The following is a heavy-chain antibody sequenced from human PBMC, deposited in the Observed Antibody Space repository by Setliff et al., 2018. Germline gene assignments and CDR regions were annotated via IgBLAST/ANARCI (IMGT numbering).Heavy chain of an antibody. CDR1: GFTFSNSW. V-gene: IGHV3-7*01. CDR2: IKQDGSEK. J-gene: IGHJ4*02. Sequence: GGSLRLSCAASGFTFSNSWMSWVRQAPGKGLEWVANIKQDGSEKYYVDSVKGRFTISRDNAKNSLYLQMSSLGAEDTAVYYCARETLPYYFDYWGQGTLVTVSS. CDR3: ARETLPYYFDY.